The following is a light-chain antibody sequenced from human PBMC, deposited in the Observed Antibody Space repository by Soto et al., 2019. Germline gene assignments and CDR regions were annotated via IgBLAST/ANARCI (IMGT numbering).Light chain of an antibody. J-gene: IGLJ1*01. Sequence: QSALTQPRSVSGSPGQSVTISCTGTSSDVGGYNYVSWYQQHPGKAPKLMIYDVSKRPSGVPDRFSCSKSGNTASLTISGLQAEDEADYYCCSYAGSYTYNYVFGTGTKLTVL. CDR2: DVS. CDR3: CSYAGSYTYNYV. V-gene: IGLV2-11*01. CDR1: SSDVGGYNY.